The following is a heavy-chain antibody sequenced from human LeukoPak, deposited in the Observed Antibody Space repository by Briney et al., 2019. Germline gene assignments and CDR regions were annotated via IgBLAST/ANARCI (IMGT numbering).Heavy chain of an antibody. CDR1: GYSISSGYY. CDR3: ARLAGSYYDY. Sequence: PSETLSLTCTVSGYSISSGYYWGWIRQPPGKGLEWIGNIYYSGSTYYNPSLKSRVIISEDTSKNQFSLKLGSVTAADTAVYYCARLAGSYYDYWGQGTLVTVSS. CDR2: IYYSGST. J-gene: IGHJ4*02. D-gene: IGHD1-26*01. V-gene: IGHV4-38-2*02.